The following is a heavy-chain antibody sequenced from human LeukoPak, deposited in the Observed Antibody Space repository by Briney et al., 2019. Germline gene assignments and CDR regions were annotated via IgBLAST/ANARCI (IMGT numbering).Heavy chain of an antibody. Sequence: GESLKISCKGSGYSFTSYWIGWVRQMPGKGLEWMGIIYPGDSDTGYSPSFQGQVTISADKSISTAYLQWSSLKASDTAMYYCARQAYSKDNWFDPWGQGTLVTVSS. V-gene: IGHV5-51*01. CDR3: ARQAYSKDNWFDP. D-gene: IGHD4-11*01. CDR1: GYSFTSYW. J-gene: IGHJ5*02. CDR2: IYPGDSDT.